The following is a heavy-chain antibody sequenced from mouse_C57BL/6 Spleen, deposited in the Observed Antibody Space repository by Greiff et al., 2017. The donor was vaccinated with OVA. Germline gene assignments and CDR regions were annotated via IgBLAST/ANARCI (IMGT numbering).Heavy chain of an antibody. V-gene: IGHV2-2*01. J-gene: IGHJ4*01. CDR3: DGRIYDGYCWAMDY. CDR2: IWSGGST. Sequence: VKLMESGPGLVQPSQCLSITCTASGFSLTSYGVHWVRQSPGKGLEWLGVIWSGGSTDYNAAFISRLSISKDNSKSQVFFKMNRLQADDTAIYYCDGRIYDGYCWAMDYWGQGTSVTVSS. D-gene: IGHD2-3*01. CDR1: GFSLTSYG.